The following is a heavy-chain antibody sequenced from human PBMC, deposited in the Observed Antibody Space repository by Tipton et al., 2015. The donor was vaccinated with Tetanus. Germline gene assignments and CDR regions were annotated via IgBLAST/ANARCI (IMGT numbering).Heavy chain of an antibody. J-gene: IGHJ4*02. CDR3: ARANNDIPKKGPFDS. D-gene: IGHD1-1*01. CDR1: GASISPYY. V-gene: IGHV4-59*01. Sequence: TLSLTCAVSGASISPYYWSWIRQPPGKQLEWVGYIYHSGNTNYNPSLKSRVTISFGTSKNQFSLNLESVTPADTAVYYCARANNDIPKKGPFDSWGQGTLVIVSS. CDR2: IYHSGNT.